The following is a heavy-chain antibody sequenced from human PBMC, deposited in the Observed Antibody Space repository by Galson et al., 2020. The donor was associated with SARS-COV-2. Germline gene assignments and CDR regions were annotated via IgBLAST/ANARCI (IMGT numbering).Heavy chain of an antibody. CDR1: GYTFTSYG. D-gene: IGHD3-9*01. CDR2: TSSYNGNT. Sequence: ASVKVSCKASGYTFTSYGISWVRQARGQGLEWVGLTSSYNGNTNHAQKLQGRVTMTTDTSTSTAYMELRSLRSDDTAVYYCARGRYFDWLLYLAHNSYYYYGMDVWGQGTTVTVSS. J-gene: IGHJ6*02. CDR3: ARGRYFDWLLYLAHNSYYYYGMDV. V-gene: IGHV1-18*01.